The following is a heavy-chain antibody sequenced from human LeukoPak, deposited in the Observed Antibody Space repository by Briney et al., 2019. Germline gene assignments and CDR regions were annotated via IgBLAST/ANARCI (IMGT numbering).Heavy chain of an antibody. CDR3: ARSYTGIAAAGTVSRFDP. V-gene: IGHV5-51*01. J-gene: IGHJ5*02. Sequence: GESLKISCKGSGYSFTNFWIGWVRQMPGKGLEWMGVISPGDSGIRYSPSFQGQVTISVDKSISTAYLQWSSLKASDTAMYYCARSYTGIAAAGTVSRFDPWGQGTLVTVSS. D-gene: IGHD6-13*01. CDR1: GYSFTNFW. CDR2: ISPGDSGI.